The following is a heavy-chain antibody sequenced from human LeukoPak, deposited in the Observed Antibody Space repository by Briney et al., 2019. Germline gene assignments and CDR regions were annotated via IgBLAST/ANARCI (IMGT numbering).Heavy chain of an antibody. CDR2: IYYSGSN. V-gene: IGHV4-39*01. CDR3: ARHRSGWLQSSFDY. J-gene: IGHJ4*02. Sequence: SETLSLTCTVSGDSISSSSSYWGWLRQPPGKVREWIGSIYYSGSNFDNPALKSRATISVDTSKNQFSLKLSSATAADTAVYYCARHRSGWLQSSFDYWGQGTLVTVSS. D-gene: IGHD5-24*01. CDR1: GDSISSSSSY.